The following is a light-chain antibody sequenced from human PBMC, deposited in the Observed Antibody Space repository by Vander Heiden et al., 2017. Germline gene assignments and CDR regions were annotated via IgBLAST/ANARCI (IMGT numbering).Light chain of an antibody. J-gene: IGKJ4*01. CDR2: YAS. V-gene: IGKV3-11*01. Sequence: IVSTQPPGTLSLSPGERATPTCRASQSVSSSLVWYQQKPGQAPRLLIYYASNRATGIPAKFSGSGSGTDFTLTISSLEPEDFAVYYCQQRRSWPLTFGGGTKVDIK. CDR3: QQRRSWPLT. CDR1: QSVSSS.